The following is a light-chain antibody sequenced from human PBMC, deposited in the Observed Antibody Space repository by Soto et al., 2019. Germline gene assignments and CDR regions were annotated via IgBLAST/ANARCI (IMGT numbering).Light chain of an antibody. CDR1: ESISRDY. J-gene: IGKJ2*01. CDR2: GAS. V-gene: IGKV3-20*01. CDR3: QQYGGVPYT. Sequence: EILLTQSPGTLSLSPGQSPPLSCSASESISRDYLAWYQQRLGQAPRLLIYGASSGATGIPDRFSGSGSGTDFTLTISRLEPEDFAIYYCQQYGGVPYTFGQGTKVDIK.